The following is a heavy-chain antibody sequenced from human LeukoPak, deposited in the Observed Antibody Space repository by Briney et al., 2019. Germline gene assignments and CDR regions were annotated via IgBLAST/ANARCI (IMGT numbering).Heavy chain of an antibody. CDR3: ARVPFTAEYSYGYRNPDNWFDP. CDR2: ISYSGST. CDR1: GGSISSYY. V-gene: IGHV4-59*01. D-gene: IGHD5-18*01. Sequence: SETLSLTCTVSGGSISSYYWSWIRQPPGKGLEWIAYISYSGSTNYNPSLRSRVTISVDTSKNQFSLKLSSVTAADTAVYYCARVPFTAEYSYGYRNPDNWFDPWGQGTLVTVSS. J-gene: IGHJ5*02.